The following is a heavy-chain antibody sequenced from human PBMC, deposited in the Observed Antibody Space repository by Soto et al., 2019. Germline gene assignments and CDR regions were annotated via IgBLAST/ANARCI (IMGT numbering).Heavy chain of an antibody. CDR3: TKANRYCSGANCFTFDY. V-gene: IGHV3-30-3*02. D-gene: IGHD2-15*01. J-gene: IGHJ4*02. Sequence: SCKASGYTFTCYAMHWVRQAPGKGLEWVAVISYDGSNKYYADSVKGRFTISRDNSKNTLYLQMNSLRAEDTAVYYCTKANRYCSGANCFTFDYWGLGTLVTVSS. CDR1: GYTFTCYA. CDR2: ISYDGSNK.